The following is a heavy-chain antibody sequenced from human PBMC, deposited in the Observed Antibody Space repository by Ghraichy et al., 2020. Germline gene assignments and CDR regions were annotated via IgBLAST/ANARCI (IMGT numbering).Heavy chain of an antibody. D-gene: IGHD1-1*01. V-gene: IGHV4-59*02. Sequence: SETLSLTCTVSGVSVTNYFWSWIRQPPGKGLEWVGYIYYTGITRYNPSLESRVTISLDMSKNQLSLKLTSLTTAYMAVYYCAGTTSRASAGDYWGQGALVTVSS. CDR2: IYYTGIT. J-gene: IGHJ4*02. CDR3: AGTTSRASAGDY. CDR1: GVSVTNYF.